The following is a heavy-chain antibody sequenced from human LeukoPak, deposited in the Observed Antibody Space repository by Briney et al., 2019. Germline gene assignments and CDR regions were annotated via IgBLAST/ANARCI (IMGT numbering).Heavy chain of an antibody. J-gene: IGHJ5*02. Sequence: SRTLSLTCTVSGGSISSGGYYWSWIRQHPGKGLEWIGYIYYSGSTYYSPSLKSRVTISVDTSKNQFSLKLSSVTAADTAVYYCARTFVSEDILTGYPINWLDPWGQGTLVTVSS. CDR3: ARTFVSEDILTGYPINWLDP. CDR2: IYYSGST. D-gene: IGHD3-9*01. V-gene: IGHV4-31*03. CDR1: GGSISSGGYY.